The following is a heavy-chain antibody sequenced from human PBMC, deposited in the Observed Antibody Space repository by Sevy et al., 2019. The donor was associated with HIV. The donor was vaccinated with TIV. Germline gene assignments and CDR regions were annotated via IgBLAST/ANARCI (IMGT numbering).Heavy chain of an antibody. V-gene: IGHV3-7*01. J-gene: IGHJ4*02. CDR2: IKQDMSEK. Sequence: GGSLRLSCAASGFTFSSYWMTWVRQAPGKGLEWVANIKQDMSEKYYADSVKGGFTISRENARNSRYRQMESLRAKDTAVYYCARAQQVTMLVVIGGLYFDFWGQGTLVTVSS. CDR3: ARAQQVTMLVVIGGLYFDF. D-gene: IGHD3-22*01. CDR1: GFTFSSYW.